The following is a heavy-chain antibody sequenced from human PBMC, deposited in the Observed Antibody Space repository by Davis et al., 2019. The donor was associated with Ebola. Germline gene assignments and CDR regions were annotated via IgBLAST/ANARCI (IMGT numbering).Heavy chain of an antibody. CDR1: GFTFSSYA. CDR2: IWDDGSNK. Sequence: GGSLRLSCAASGFTFSSYAMSWVRQAPGKGLQWVAVIWDDGSNKYYADSVKGRFTISRDNSKNTLYLQMNSLRAEDTAVYYCATTPQYSSGQNKPFDYWGQGTLVTVS. D-gene: IGHD6-19*01. CDR3: ATTPQYSSGQNKPFDY. V-gene: IGHV3-33*08. J-gene: IGHJ4*02.